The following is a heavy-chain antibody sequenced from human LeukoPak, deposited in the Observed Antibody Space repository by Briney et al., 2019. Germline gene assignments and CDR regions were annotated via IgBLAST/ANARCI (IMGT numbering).Heavy chain of an antibody. CDR3: AREGSWSFDY. D-gene: IGHD6-13*01. J-gene: IGHJ4*02. V-gene: IGHV3-7*05. CDR2: IKQDGGEK. Sequence: GGSLRLSCAASGFKFSSYWMSWVRQAPGKGLEWVANIKQDGGEKYYVDSVKGRFTISRDNSKNSLFLQMNSLRVDDTAVYYCAREGSWSFDYWGQGTLVTVSS. CDR1: GFKFSSYW.